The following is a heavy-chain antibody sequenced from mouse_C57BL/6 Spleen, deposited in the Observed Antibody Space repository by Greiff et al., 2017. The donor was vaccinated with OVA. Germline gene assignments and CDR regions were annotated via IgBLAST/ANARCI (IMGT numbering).Heavy chain of an antibody. J-gene: IGHJ4*01. CDR2: IWTGGGT. CDR3: ARKTVVANYAMDY. CDR1: GFSLTSYA. Sequence: VKLMESGPGLVAPSQSLSITCTVSGFSLTSYAIRWVRQPPGKGLEWLGVIWTGGGTNYNSAIKSRMSISKDNSKTQGFLKMNSLHTDDTAWYYCARKTVVANYAMDYWGQGTSVTVSS. D-gene: IGHD1-1*01. V-gene: IGHV2-9-1*01.